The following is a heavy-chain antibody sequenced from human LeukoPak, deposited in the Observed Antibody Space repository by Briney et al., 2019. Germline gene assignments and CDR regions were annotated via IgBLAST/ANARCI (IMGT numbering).Heavy chain of an antibody. V-gene: IGHV3-23*01. CDR3: AKDPRYYYDSSGSEPD. CDR2: ISGSGGST. D-gene: IGHD3-22*01. CDR1: GFTFSSYA. Sequence: GGSLRLSCAASGFTFSSYAMSWVRRAPGKGLEWVSAISGSGGSTYYADSVKGRFTISRDNSKNTLYLQMNSLRAEDTAVYYCAKDPRYYYDSSGSEPDWGQGTLVTVSS. J-gene: IGHJ4*02.